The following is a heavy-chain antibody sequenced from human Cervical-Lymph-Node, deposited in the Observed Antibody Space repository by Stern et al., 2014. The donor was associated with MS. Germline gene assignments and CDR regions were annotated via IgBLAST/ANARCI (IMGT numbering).Heavy chain of an antibody. V-gene: IGHV3-11*01. CDR3: ARDSVYSYTDY. J-gene: IGHJ4*02. Sequence: SWIRQAPGKGLEYVSYISSSGSTIYYADSVKGRFTISRDNAKNSLYLQMNSLRAEDTAVYYCARDSVYSYTDYWGQGTLVTVSS. D-gene: IGHD3-16*02. CDR2: ISSSGSTI.